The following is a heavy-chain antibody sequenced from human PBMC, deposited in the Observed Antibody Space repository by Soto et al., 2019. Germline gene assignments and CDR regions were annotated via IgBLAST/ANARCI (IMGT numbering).Heavy chain of an antibody. D-gene: IGHD6-6*01. Sequence: GSLRLSCAASGFTFSTYAMNFVRQAPGKGLEWVSYISSSSSYIYYADSVKGRFTISRDNAKNSLYLQMNSLRAEDTAVYYCARDHFSYSTSSPIAYWGQGTLVTVSS. J-gene: IGHJ4*02. CDR2: ISSSSSYI. CDR1: GFTFSTYA. CDR3: ARDHFSYSTSSPIAY. V-gene: IGHV3-21*01.